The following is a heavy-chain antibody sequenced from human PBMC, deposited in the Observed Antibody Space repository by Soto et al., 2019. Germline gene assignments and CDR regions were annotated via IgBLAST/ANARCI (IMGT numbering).Heavy chain of an antibody. CDR3: ARGGAWTPEGLGY. V-gene: IGHV3-30-3*01. CDR1: GFTFSSFA. J-gene: IGHJ4*02. Sequence: QVQLVESGGGVVQPGRSLRLSCAASGFTFSSFAMHWVRQAPGKGREWLAVISSDVVNYYYAESGKGRFTISRDNSKNTLYLQMNILRNEDTAVYYCARGGAWTPEGLGYWGQGTLVTVSS. D-gene: IGHD2-15*01. CDR2: ISSDVVNY.